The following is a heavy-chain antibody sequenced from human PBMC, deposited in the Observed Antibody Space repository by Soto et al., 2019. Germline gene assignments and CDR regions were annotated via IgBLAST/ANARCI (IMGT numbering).Heavy chain of an antibody. CDR2: IYAGGSR. CDR3: ARVPFGSNLFDP. V-gene: IGHV3-66*01. J-gene: IGHJ5*02. CDR1: GFTVGTNY. Sequence: GGSLRLSCAASGFTVGTNYMSWIRQAPGKGLEWVAVIYAGGSRYYADSVEGRFSISRDISKNTQYLQMNSLRAEDTAMYYCARVPFGSNLFDPWGQGTLVTVSS. D-gene: IGHD3-10*01.